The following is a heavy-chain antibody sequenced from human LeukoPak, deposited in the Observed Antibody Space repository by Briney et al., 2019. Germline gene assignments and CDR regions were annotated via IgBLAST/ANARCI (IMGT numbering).Heavy chain of an antibody. CDR3: ARSQAAYCSGGSCYSHAFDI. D-gene: IGHD2-15*01. Sequence: ASVKVSCKASGYTFTGYYMHWVRQAPGQGLEWMGWINPNSGGTNYAQKFQGRVTMTRDTSISTAYMELSRLRSDDTAVYYCARSQAAYCSGGSCYSHAFDIWGQGTMVTVSS. CDR2: INPNSGGT. V-gene: IGHV1-2*02. CDR1: GYTFTGYY. J-gene: IGHJ3*02.